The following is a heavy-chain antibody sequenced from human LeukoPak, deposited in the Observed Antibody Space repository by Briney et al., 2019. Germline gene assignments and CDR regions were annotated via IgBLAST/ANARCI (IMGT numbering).Heavy chain of an antibody. V-gene: IGHV3-9*01. CDR1: GFTFDDYA. J-gene: IGHJ4*02. Sequence: GGSLRLSCAASGFTFDDYAMHWVRQAPGKGLEWVSGISWNSGRIDYADSVKGRFTISRDNAKNPLYLQMNSLRAEDTALYYCAKALLGYNYPDYFDYWGQGTLVTVSS. CDR3: AKALLGYNYPDYFDY. D-gene: IGHD5-24*01. CDR2: ISWNSGRI.